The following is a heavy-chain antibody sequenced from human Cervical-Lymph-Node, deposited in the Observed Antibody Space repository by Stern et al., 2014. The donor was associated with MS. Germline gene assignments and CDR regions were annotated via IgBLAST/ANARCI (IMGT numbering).Heavy chain of an antibody. J-gene: IGHJ4*02. V-gene: IGHV3-33*01. Sequence: VQLVESGGGVVQPGRSLRLSCAASGFSFSRYGMHWVRQAPGRGLEWVAVIWYDETDNYDADSVKGRFSISRDDSKNTMYLQMNNVRVEDTAVYFCARSRLTDYDSSGFDYWGQGTLVTVSS. CDR2: IWYDETDN. D-gene: IGHD3-22*01. CDR3: ARSRLTDYDSSGFDY. CDR1: GFSFSRYG.